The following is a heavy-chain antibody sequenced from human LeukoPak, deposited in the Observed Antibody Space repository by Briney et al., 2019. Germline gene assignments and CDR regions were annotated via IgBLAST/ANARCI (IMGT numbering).Heavy chain of an antibody. CDR3: ARGRVAGIKYYYYMDV. Sequence: SQTLSLTCTVSGGSISSGSYYWSWIRQPPGRGLEWIGEINHSGSTNYNPSLKSRVHFSVATSKNQFSLKLSSVTAADTALYYCARGRVAGIKYYYYMDVWGKGTTVTISS. D-gene: IGHD6-19*01. V-gene: IGHV4-39*07. J-gene: IGHJ6*03. CDR2: INHSGST. CDR1: GGSISSGSYY.